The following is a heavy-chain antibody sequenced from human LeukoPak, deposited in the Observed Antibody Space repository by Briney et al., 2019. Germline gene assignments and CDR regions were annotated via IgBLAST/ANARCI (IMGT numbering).Heavy chain of an antibody. CDR1: GGTFSSYA. D-gene: IGHD2-2*01. CDR2: IIPIFGTA. J-gene: IGHJ6*03. V-gene: IGHV1-69*05. CDR3: ARDGCSSTSCYRGPYYYYYMDV. Sequence: ASVKVSCTASGGTFSSYAISWVRQAPGQGLEWMGGIIPIFGTANYAQKFQGRVTITTDESTSTAYMELSSLRSEDTAVYYCARDGCSSTSCYRGPYYYYYMDVWGKGTSVTVSS.